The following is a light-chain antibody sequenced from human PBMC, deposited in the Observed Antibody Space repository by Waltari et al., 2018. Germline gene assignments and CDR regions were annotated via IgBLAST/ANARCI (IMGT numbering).Light chain of an antibody. J-gene: IGKJ2*01. CDR3: QQSYSTPYT. Sequence: DIQMTQSPSSLSAYVGDRVTITCRASQIISNYLNWYQQKPGRVPKLLIYAASNLRSGVPSRFSGSGSGTDFTLTISSLQPEDFATYYCQQSYSTPYTFGQGTKLEIK. V-gene: IGKV1-39*01. CDR1: QIISNY. CDR2: AAS.